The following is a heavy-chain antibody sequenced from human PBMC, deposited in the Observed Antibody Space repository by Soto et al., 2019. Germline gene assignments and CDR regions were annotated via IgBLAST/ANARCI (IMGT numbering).Heavy chain of an antibody. CDR3: ARALNVLRFLEWLSRGREYYYYMDV. J-gene: IGHJ6*03. D-gene: IGHD3-3*01. V-gene: IGHV3-48*01. Sequence: GGSLRLSCAASGFTFSSYSMNWVRQAPGKGLEWVSYISSSSSTIYYADSVKGRFTISRDNAKNSLYLQMNSLRAEDTAVYYCARALNVLRFLEWLSRGREYYYYMDVWGKGTTVTVSS. CDR1: GFTFSSYS. CDR2: ISSSSSTI.